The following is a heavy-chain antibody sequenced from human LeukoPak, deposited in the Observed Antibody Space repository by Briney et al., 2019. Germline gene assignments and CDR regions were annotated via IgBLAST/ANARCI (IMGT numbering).Heavy chain of an antibody. J-gene: IGHJ6*03. CDR2: MNPSGST. D-gene: IGHD3-22*01. V-gene: IGHV4-34*01. Sequence: SETLSLTCAAYGGSFSGYYWTWIRQTPEKGLEWIGEMNPSGSTNYNPSLKSRVTISVDTSKNQFSLELSSVTAADTAVYYCARGRQDVTIIVVVMTAVSYYLDVWGKGTTVTVS. CDR1: GGSFSGYY. CDR3: ARGRQDVTIIVVVMTAVSYYLDV.